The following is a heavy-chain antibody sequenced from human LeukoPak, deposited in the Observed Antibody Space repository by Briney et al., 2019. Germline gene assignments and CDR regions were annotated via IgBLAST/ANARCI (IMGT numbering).Heavy chain of an antibody. CDR2: IIPIFGTA. J-gene: IGHJ4*02. CDR3: ARVLGYCSGGSCNYCFDY. V-gene: IGHV1-69*05. CDR1: GGTFSSYA. D-gene: IGHD2-15*01. Sequence: SVKVSCKASGGTFSSYAISWVRQAPGQGLEWMGRIIPIFGTANYAQKFQGRVTITTDESTSTAYMELSSLRSEDTAMYYCARVLGYCSGGSCNYCFDYWGQGTLVTVSS.